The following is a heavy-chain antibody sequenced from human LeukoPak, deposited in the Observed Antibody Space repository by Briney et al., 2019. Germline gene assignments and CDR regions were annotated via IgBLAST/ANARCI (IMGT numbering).Heavy chain of an antibody. CDR3: ARGSGSWQYNWFDP. D-gene: IGHD6-13*01. Sequence: GGPLRLSCAASGFTFSSYAMHWVRQAPGKGLEWVAVISYDGSNKYYADSVKGRFTISRDNSKNTLYLQMNSLRAEDTAVYYCARGSGSWQYNWFDPWGQGTPVTVSS. CDR2: ISYDGSNK. CDR1: GFTFSSYA. J-gene: IGHJ5*02. V-gene: IGHV3-30*04.